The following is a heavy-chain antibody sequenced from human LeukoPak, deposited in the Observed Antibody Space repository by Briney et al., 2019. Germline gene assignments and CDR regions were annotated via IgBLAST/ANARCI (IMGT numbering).Heavy chain of an antibody. J-gene: IGHJ4*02. CDR3: ARRGYHDSSGYDY. CDR2: ISGRSADI. V-gene: IGHV3-21*06. Sequence: PGGSLRLSCAASGFTFSSYAMNWVRQAPGKGLEWVSSISGRSADIYYADSAKGRFTISRDNAKNSVFLQMNNLRVEDTAIYYCARRGYHDSSGYDYWGQGTPVTVSS. D-gene: IGHD3-22*01. CDR1: GFTFSSYA.